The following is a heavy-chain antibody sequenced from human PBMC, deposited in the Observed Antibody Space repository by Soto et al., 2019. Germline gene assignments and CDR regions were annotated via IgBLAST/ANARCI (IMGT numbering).Heavy chain of an antibody. Sequence: PGGSLRLSCAASGFTFSSYAMSWVRQAPGKGLEWVSAISGSGGSTYYADFVKGRFTISRDNSKNTLYLQMNSLRAEDTAVYYCAKETRLRFLDLYNWFDPWGQGTLVTVSS. CDR1: GFTFSSYA. V-gene: IGHV3-23*01. D-gene: IGHD3-3*01. CDR3: AKETRLRFLDLYNWFDP. CDR2: ISGSGGST. J-gene: IGHJ5*02.